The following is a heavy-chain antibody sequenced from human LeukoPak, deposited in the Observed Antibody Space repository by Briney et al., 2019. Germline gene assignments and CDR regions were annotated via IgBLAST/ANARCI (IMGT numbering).Heavy chain of an antibody. CDR3: ARGPFDWLSFSSNWFDP. V-gene: IGHV5-51*01. Sequence: GESLKISCKGSGYSFTSYWIGWVRQMPGKGLEWMGIIYPGDSDTRYSPSFQGQVTISADKSISTAYLRWSSLKASDTAMYYYARGPFDWLSFSSNWFDPWGQGTLVTVSS. J-gene: IGHJ5*02. CDR2: IYPGDSDT. D-gene: IGHD3-9*01. CDR1: GYSFTSYW.